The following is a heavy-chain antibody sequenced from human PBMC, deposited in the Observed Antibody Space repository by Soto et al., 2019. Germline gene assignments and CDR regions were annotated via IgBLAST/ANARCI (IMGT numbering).Heavy chain of an antibody. CDR3: ARSIFGVVILYYYYYMDV. Sequence: ASVKVSCKASGYTFTSYGISWVRQAPGQGLEWMGWISAYNGNTNYAQKLQGRVTMTTDTSTSTAYMELRSLRSDDTAVYYCARSIFGVVILYYYYYMDVGGKGTTVPVSS. J-gene: IGHJ6*03. CDR2: ISAYNGNT. CDR1: GYTFTSYG. V-gene: IGHV1-18*01. D-gene: IGHD3-3*01.